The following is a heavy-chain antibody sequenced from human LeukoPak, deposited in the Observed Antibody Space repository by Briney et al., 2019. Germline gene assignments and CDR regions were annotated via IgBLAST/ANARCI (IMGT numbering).Heavy chain of an antibody. V-gene: IGHV3-15*01. CDR2: IKSKIDSGTT. CDR1: GFTFSNAW. CDR3: TTAPAQSDY. D-gene: IGHD2-2*01. Sequence: GGSLRLSCAASGFTFSNAWMSWVRQAPGKGLEWVGRIKSKIDSGTTDYAAPVKGRFTISRDDSKNTLYLQMNSLKTEDTAVYYCTTAPAQSDYWGQGTLVTASS. J-gene: IGHJ4*02.